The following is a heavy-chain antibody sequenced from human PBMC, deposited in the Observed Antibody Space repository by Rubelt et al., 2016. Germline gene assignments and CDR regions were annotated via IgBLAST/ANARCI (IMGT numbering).Heavy chain of an antibody. J-gene: IGHJ6*02. Sequence: QVQLQESGPGLVKPSETLSLTCSVSSGSFRSYYWTWIRLPPGKRMEWIGYIFYDGSANYNPSLSSRVAMSVDSSKNQVPLRVTSVTAADTATDDCARSLVNGVNYGLGVWGQGTTGTVSS. CDR1: SGSFRSYY. CDR2: IFYDGSA. D-gene: IGHD3-16*01. V-gene: IGHV4-59*01. CDR3: ARSLVNGVNYGLGV.